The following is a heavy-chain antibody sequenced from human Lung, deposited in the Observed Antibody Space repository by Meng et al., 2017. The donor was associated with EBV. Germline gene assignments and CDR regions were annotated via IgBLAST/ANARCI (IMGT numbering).Heavy chain of an antibody. J-gene: IGHJ4*02. Sequence: QVELVESGAEVKKPGAAVKVSCMASGYSFTSFYTHWVRQATGQGIEWMGWINPKTGDTKYAQKFQGWVTMTRDTSITTAYMEVSGLKSDDTAVYYCTRRRWFSDYFNYWGQGTLVTVSS. V-gene: IGHV1-2*04. CDR2: INPKTGDT. CDR1: GYSFTSFY. D-gene: IGHD4-23*01. CDR3: TRRRWFSDYFNY.